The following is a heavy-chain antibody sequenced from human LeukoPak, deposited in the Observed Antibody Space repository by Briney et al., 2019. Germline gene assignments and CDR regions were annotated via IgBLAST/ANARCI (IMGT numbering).Heavy chain of an antibody. V-gene: IGHV3-21*01. CDR3: ARDLWGSMQAFDY. D-gene: IGHD2/OR15-2a*01. CDR1: GFTFSNYS. Sequence: GGSLRLSCAASGFTFSNYSMNWVRQAPGKGLEWVSSISSSSSYIYYADSVKGRFTISRDNAKNSLYLQMNSLRAEDTAVYYCARDLWGSMQAFDYWGQGTLVTVSS. J-gene: IGHJ4*02. CDR2: ISSSSSYI.